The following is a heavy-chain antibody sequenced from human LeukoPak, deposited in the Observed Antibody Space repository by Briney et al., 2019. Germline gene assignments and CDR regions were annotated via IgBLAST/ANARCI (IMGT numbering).Heavy chain of an antibody. Sequence: GGSLRLSCAVSGFTSSDYYMSWVRQAPGKEMECVSYISSDNTYTNYADSVRGRFTISRDNAKNSLYLQMNSRRAEDTAVYYCVRGGPYGDYDAYWGQGTLVTVSS. CDR1: GFTSSDYY. V-gene: IGHV3-11*06. CDR3: VRGGPYGDYDAY. J-gene: IGHJ4*02. CDR2: ISSDNTYT. D-gene: IGHD4-17*01.